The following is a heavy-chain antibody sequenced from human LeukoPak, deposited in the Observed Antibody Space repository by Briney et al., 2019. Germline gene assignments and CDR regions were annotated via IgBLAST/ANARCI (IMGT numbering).Heavy chain of an antibody. J-gene: IGHJ3*02. V-gene: IGHV4-30-4*08. Sequence: PSQTLSLTCTVSGVSISSGDYYWSWIRQPPGKGLEWIGYIYYSGSTYYNPSLKSRVTISVDTSKNQFSLKLSSVTAADTAVYYCARSRAAGQEHDAFDIWGQGTMVTVSS. D-gene: IGHD6-13*01. CDR3: ARSRAAGQEHDAFDI. CDR2: IYYSGST. CDR1: GVSISSGDYY.